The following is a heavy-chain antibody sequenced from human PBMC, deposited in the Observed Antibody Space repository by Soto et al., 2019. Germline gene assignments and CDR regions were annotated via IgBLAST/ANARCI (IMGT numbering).Heavy chain of an antibody. D-gene: IGHD4-17*01. J-gene: IGHJ5*02. CDR3: ARDYDDPNWFDP. CDR2: IIPILDIA. Sequence: QVQLVQSGAEVKKPGSSVKVSCKASGGTFSTYSINWVRQAPGQGLEWMGRIIPILDIAKYAQKFQDRVTITADKSTSTAYMELSRLRSEDTAVYYCARDYDDPNWFDPWGQGTLVTVSS. CDR1: GGTFSTYS. V-gene: IGHV1-69*02.